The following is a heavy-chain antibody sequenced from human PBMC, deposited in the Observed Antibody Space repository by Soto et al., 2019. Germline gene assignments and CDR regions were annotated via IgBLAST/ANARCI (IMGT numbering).Heavy chain of an antibody. CDR1: GFTFSSYA. Sequence: PGGSLRLSCAASGFTFSSYAMSWVRQAPGKGLEWVSAISGSGGSTYYADSVKGRFTISRDNSKNTLYLQMNSLRAEDTAVYYCTASSGWYNAFAIWGQGTMVTVSS. CDR2: ISGSGGST. D-gene: IGHD6-19*01. CDR3: TASSGWYNAFAI. V-gene: IGHV3-23*01. J-gene: IGHJ3*02.